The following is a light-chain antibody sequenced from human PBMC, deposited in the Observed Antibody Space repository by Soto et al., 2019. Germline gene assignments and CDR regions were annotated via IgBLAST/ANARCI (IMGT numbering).Light chain of an antibody. CDR1: QSISGKY. V-gene: IGKV3-20*01. J-gene: IGKJ3*01. CDR3: QQYGDSPRFT. Sequence: EIVLTHSPGTLSLSPGERATLACRASQSISGKYLAWYQQKPGQAPSLLIYGASSRATGIPDRFSGSGSGTDFTLTISRLEPEDFAVHYCQQYGDSPRFTFGPGTKVDIK. CDR2: GAS.